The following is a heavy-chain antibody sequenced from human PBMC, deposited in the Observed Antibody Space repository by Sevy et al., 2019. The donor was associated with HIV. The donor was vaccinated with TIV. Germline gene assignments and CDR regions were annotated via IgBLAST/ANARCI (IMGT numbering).Heavy chain of an antibody. D-gene: IGHD3-10*01. CDR2: IGTAGDT. CDR1: GFTFSSYD. V-gene: IGHV3-13*01. CDR3: ARGDGSGSFPSPYV. J-gene: IGHJ6*02. Sequence: GGSLRLSCAASGFTFSSYDMHWVRQATGKGLEWVSAIGTAGDTYYPGSVKGRFTISRENAKNSLYLQMNSLRAGDTAVYYSARGDGSGSFPSPYVWGQGTTVTVSS.